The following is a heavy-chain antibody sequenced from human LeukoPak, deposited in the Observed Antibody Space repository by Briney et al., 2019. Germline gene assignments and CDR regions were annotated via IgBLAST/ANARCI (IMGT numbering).Heavy chain of an antibody. D-gene: IGHD3-16*02. Sequence: ASVKVSCKSSGYTFTSYYMYWVRQAPGQGLEWMGWISAYNGNTNYAQKLQGRVTMTTDTSTSTAYMELRSLRSDDTAVYYCARLHYVWGSYRRYYFDYWGQGTLVTVSS. V-gene: IGHV1-18*04. CDR1: GYTFTSYY. J-gene: IGHJ4*02. CDR2: ISAYNGNT. CDR3: ARLHYVWGSYRRYYFDY.